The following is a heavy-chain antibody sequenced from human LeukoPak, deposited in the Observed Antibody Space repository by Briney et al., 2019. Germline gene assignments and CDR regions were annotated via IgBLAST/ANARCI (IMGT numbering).Heavy chain of an antibody. J-gene: IGHJ4*02. CDR1: GFTFSSYA. Sequence: GGSLRLSCAASGFTFSSYAMSWVRQAPGKGLEWVSTIRSSGGSTHYADSVKGRFTISRDNSKNTLYLQMNSLRAEGTAVYYCAKKTSIVGAFDYWGQGTLVTVSS. CDR2: IRSSGGST. D-gene: IGHD1-26*01. V-gene: IGHV3-23*01. CDR3: AKKTSIVGAFDY.